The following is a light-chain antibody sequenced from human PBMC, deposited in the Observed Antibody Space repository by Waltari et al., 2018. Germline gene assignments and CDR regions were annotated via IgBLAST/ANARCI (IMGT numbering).Light chain of an antibody. CDR3: QHYVRLPAT. V-gene: IGKV3-20*01. CDR1: QSVSRA. J-gene: IGKJ1*01. Sequence: EIVLTQSPGTLSLSPGERATPSCRASQSVSRALAWYQQNPGQAPRLLISGASNRATGIPDRFSGSGSGTDFSLTISSLEPEDFAVYYCQHYVRLPATFGQGTKVEIK. CDR2: GAS.